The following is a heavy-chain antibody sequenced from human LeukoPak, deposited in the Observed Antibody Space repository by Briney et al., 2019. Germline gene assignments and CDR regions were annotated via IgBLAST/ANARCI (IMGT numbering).Heavy chain of an antibody. CDR2: ISSSSFKI. V-gene: IGHV3-48*04. D-gene: IGHD6-13*01. CDR3: VRDLSYGSSWYYYMDV. CDR1: EFTFVRYA. J-gene: IGHJ6*03. Sequence: PGGSLRLSCAASEFTFVRYAMNWVRQAPGKGLEWVSYISSSSFKIGYADSVKGRFTISRDNSKNSLYLQMDSLRVEDTAVYYCVRDLSYGSSWYYYMDVWGKGTTVTVSS.